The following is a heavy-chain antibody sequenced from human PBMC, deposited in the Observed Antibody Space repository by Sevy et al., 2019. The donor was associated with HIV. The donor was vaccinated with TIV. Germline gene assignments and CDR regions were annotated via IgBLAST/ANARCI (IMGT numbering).Heavy chain of an antibody. CDR2: ISKDGTNK. CDR1: GFNISPYA. V-gene: IGHV3-30*04. CDR3: AKEGYYYDSHSSNWFDP. D-gene: IGHD3-22*01. J-gene: IGHJ5*02. Sequence: GGSLRLSCSAFGFNISPYALHWVRQTPGKGLQWLAIISKDGTNKDYADFVKGRFYLSIDNSKNTFYLQMSNLRPEDTAVNYCAKEGYYYDSHSSNWFDPWGQGTLVTVSS.